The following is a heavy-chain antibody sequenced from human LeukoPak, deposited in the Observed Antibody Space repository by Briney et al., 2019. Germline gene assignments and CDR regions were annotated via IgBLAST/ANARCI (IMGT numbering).Heavy chain of an antibody. Sequence: GGSLRLSCAASGFTFSSYSMNWVRQAPGKGLEWVSSISSSSSYIYYADSVKGRFTISRDNAKNSLYLQMNSLRAEDTALYYCARDRGRGVVGATGDYWGQGTLVTVSS. CDR1: GFTFSSYS. CDR2: ISSSSSYI. V-gene: IGHV3-21*04. CDR3: ARDRGRGVVGATGDY. J-gene: IGHJ4*02. D-gene: IGHD1-26*01.